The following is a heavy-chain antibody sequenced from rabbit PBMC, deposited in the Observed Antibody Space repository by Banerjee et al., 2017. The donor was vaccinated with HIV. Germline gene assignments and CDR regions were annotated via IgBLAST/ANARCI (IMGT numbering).Heavy chain of an antibody. V-gene: IGHV1S45*01. J-gene: IGHJ4*01. Sequence: QQQLVESGGGLVTLGGSLTLTCNASGIDFSGYGISWVRQAPGKGLEWIACIDTGSSGSTYYASWAKGRFTISKTSSTTVTLQMTSLTAADTATYFCAREQSYSFNLWGQGTLVTVS. CDR2: IDTGSSGST. CDR3: AREQSYSFNL. CDR1: GIDFSGYG.